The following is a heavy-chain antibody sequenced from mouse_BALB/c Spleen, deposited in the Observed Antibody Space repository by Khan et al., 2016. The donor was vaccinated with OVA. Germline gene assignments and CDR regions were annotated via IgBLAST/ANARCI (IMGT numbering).Heavy chain of an antibody. CDR2: LDTFNGGS. J-gene: IGHJ3*01. CDR1: GYSFTSYY. CDR3: ARHGSTSGFAY. Sequence: VQLKQSGPELMQPGASVKISCKASGYSFTSYYIHWVKQSHGKTLKWIGYLDTFNGGSTSNQKFKGKAPLTVDKSSSPAYMHLSSLTSEDSAVYYSARHGSTSGFAYWGQGTLVTVSA. V-gene: IGHV1-31*01. D-gene: IGHD1-1*01.